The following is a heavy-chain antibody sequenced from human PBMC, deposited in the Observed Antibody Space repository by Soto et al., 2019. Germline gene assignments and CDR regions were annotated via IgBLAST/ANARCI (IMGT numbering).Heavy chain of an antibody. J-gene: IGHJ4*02. Sequence: PSETLSLTCTVSGGSVSSGSYYWSWIRQPPGKGQEWIGYIYYSGSTNYNPSLKSRVTISVDTSKNQFSLKLSSVTAADTAVYYCARGDPIAAAGSGSLPAEYWGQGTLVTVSS. CDR1: GGSVSSGSYY. CDR2: IYYSGST. D-gene: IGHD6-13*01. CDR3: ARGDPIAAAGSGSLPAEY. V-gene: IGHV4-61*01.